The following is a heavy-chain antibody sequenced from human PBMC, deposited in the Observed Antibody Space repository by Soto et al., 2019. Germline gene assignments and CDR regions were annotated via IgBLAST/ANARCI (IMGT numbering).Heavy chain of an antibody. J-gene: IGHJ4*02. Sequence: SVKVSCKASGGTFSSYAISWVRQAPGQGLEWMGGIIPIFGTANYAQKFQGRVTITADESTSTAYMELSSLRSEDTAVYYCAGGPRHYSSSSRGYFDYWGQGTLVTVSS. CDR2: IIPIFGTA. V-gene: IGHV1-69*13. CDR1: GGTFSSYA. CDR3: AGGPRHYSSSSRGYFDY. D-gene: IGHD6-6*01.